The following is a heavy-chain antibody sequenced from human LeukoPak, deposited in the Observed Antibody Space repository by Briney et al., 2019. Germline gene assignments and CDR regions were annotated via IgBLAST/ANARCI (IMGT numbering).Heavy chain of an antibody. CDR2: IKSISYGGTI. J-gene: IGHJ4*02. CDR1: GFTFSSYS. V-gene: IGHV3-15*01. D-gene: IGHD1-7*01. Sequence: GGSLRLSCAASGFTFSSYSMNWVRQAPGKGLEWLGRIKSISYGGTIDYAAPVKGRFTISRDDSKNTLYLQMDSLETEDTAVYYCTRTWPGNTCFNFWGQGTLVTVSS. CDR3: TRTWPGNTCFNF.